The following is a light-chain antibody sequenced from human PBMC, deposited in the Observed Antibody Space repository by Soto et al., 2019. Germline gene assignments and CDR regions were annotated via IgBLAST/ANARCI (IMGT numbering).Light chain of an antibody. CDR2: VAS. J-gene: IGKJ4*01. CDR1: QGIGSH. V-gene: IGKV1-9*01. Sequence: IQLTQSPSFLSASVGDTVTITCRASQGIGSHLAWYQQKPGTVPNLLIYVASALQSGVPSRFSGSGSGTEFTLTINSLQTEDFATYYCQQFGSYPLTFGGGTDVEIK. CDR3: QQFGSYPLT.